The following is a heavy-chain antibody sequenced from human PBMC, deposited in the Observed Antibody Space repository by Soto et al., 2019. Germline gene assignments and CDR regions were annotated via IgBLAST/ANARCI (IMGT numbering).Heavy chain of an antibody. CDR2: INPNSGGT. CDR1: GYTFTGYY. CDR3: ARDIVTMSHYYYYYGMDV. Sequence: ASVKVSCKASGYTFTGYYMHWVRQAPGQGLEWMGWINPNSGGTNYAQKFQGRVTMTRDTSISTAYMELSRLRSDDTAVYYCARDIVTMSHYYYYYGMDVWGLGTTVTVSS. J-gene: IGHJ6*02. D-gene: IGHD3-22*01. V-gene: IGHV1-2*02.